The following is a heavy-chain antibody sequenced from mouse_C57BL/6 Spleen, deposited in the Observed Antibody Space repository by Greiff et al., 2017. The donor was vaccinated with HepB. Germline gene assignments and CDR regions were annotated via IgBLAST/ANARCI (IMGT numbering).Heavy chain of an antibody. CDR2: IYPGGGYT. Sequence: QVQLKQSGAELVRPGTSVKMSCKASGYTFTNYWIGWAKQRPGHGLEWIGDIYPGGGYTNYNEKFKGKATLTADKSSSTAYMQFSSLTSEDSAIYYCARKITTVVGAMDYWGQGTSVTVSS. CDR1: GYTFTNYW. V-gene: IGHV1-63*01. D-gene: IGHD1-1*01. J-gene: IGHJ4*01. CDR3: ARKITTVVGAMDY.